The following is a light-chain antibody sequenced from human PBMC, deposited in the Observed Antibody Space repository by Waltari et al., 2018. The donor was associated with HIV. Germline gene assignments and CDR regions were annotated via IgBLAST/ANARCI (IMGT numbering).Light chain of an antibody. CDR3: QQYYSSPLT. Sequence: VMTKSPESMAVSLGERATIKYKSSQSVLYSSNNKNYLAWYQLKPGQPPNLHVYWASTREPGVPGRFSGRGSGTDFTLTISSLQAEDVAVYYCQQYYSSPLTFGGGTKVEIK. CDR2: WAS. CDR1: QSVLYSSNNKNY. J-gene: IGKJ4*01. V-gene: IGKV4-1*01.